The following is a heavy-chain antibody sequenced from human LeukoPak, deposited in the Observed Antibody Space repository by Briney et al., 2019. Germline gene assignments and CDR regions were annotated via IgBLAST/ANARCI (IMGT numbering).Heavy chain of an antibody. V-gene: IGHV1-46*01. CDR3: ARPGLWFGELN. J-gene: IGHJ4*02. CDR2: INPSGGST. D-gene: IGHD3-10*01. CDR1: GYTFTSYY. Sequence: GASVKVSCKASGYTFTSYYMHWVRQAPGQGLEWMGIINPSGGSTSYAQKFQGRVTMTRDTSTSTVYVELWSLRSNDTAVYYCARPGLWFGELNWGQGTLVTVSS.